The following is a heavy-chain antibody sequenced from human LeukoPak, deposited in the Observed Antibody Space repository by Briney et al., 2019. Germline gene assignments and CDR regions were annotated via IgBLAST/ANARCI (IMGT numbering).Heavy chain of an antibody. D-gene: IGHD5-18*01. V-gene: IGHV3-21*01. Sequence: KPGGSLRLSCAASGFTFSRYWMHWVRQAPGKGLEWVSAISGSSSYIYYADSVKGRFTISRDNAKNSLYLQMNSLRVEDTAVYYCVRADAKKTAMVDYWGRGTLVAVSS. CDR1: GFTFSRYW. CDR3: VRADAKKTAMVDY. J-gene: IGHJ4*02. CDR2: ISGSSSYI.